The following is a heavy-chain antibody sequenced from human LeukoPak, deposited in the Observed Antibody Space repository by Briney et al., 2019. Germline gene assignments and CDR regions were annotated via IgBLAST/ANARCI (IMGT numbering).Heavy chain of an antibody. D-gene: IGHD3-16*01. Sequence: GGFLRLSCAASGFSFSDAWMNWVRQAPGKGLEWVGHIRSKADGGTPDYIAPVKGRFTISRDDSKNTLNLQMNSLRPEDTAVYYCARDSPYHDYWGQGSLVTVSS. J-gene: IGHJ4*02. CDR2: IRSKADGGTP. V-gene: IGHV3-15*07. CDR3: ARDSPYHDY. CDR1: GFSFSDAW.